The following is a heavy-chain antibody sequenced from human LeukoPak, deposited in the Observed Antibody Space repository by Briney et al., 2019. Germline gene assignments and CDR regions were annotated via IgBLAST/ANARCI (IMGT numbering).Heavy chain of an antibody. CDR3: ARQGSAAYCSGGSCVPYGMDV. CDR1: GDSISNRDVY. CDR2: IYNIGNT. Sequence: SETLSLTCSVSGDSISNRDVYWVSARQHPGEGLEWIGCIYNIGNTYNNPALKSRVTIVVDTSKQQFYLNLSSVTAADTAIYYCARQGSAAYCSGGSCVPYGMDVWGQGTTVTVSS. J-gene: IGHJ6*02. D-gene: IGHD2-15*01. V-gene: IGHV4-39*01.